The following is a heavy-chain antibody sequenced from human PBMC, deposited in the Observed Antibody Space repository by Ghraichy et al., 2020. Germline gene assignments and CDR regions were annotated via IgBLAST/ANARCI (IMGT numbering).Heavy chain of an antibody. CDR2: IYYSGST. D-gene: IGHD3-10*01. CDR3: ARMGRIQNHYGSGNFYNEDY. Sequence: SETLSLTCTVSGGSISSYYWSLIRQPPGKGLEWIGYIYYSGSTNYNPSLKSRVTISVDTSKNQFSLNLSSVTAADTSVYYCARMGRIQNHYGSGNFYNEDYWGQGTLVTVSS. J-gene: IGHJ4*02. V-gene: IGHV4-59*01. CDR1: GGSISSYY.